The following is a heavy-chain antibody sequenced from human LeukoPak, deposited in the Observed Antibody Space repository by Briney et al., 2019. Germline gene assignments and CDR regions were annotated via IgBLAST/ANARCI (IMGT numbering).Heavy chain of an antibody. V-gene: IGHV3-11*04. D-gene: IGHD3-10*01. CDR1: GFTFSSYA. CDR3: ARVGYYGSGLDY. J-gene: IGHJ4*02. CDR2: ISSSGSTI. Sequence: GGSLRLPCAASGFTFSSYAMSWIRQAPGKGLEWVSYISSSGSTIYYADSVKGRFTISRDNAKNSLYLQMNSLRAEDTAVYYCARVGYYGSGLDYWGQGTLVTVSS.